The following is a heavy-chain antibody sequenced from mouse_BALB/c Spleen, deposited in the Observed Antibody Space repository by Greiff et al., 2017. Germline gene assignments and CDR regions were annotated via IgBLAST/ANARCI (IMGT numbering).Heavy chain of an antibody. CDR3: AYYDYDNAMDY. Sequence: VKLVESGPGLVAPSQSLSITCTVSGFSLTSYGVHWVRQPPGKGLEWLGVIWAGGSTNYNSALMSRLSISKDNSKSQVFLKMNSLQTDDTAMYYCAYYDYDNAMDYWGQGTSVTVSS. V-gene: IGHV2-9*02. CDR2: IWAGGST. CDR1: GFSLTSYG. D-gene: IGHD2-4*01. J-gene: IGHJ4*01.